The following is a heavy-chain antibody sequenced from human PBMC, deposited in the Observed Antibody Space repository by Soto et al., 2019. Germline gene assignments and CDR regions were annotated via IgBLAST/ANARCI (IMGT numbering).Heavy chain of an antibody. CDR2: ISGSGGST. D-gene: IGHD3-16*01. J-gene: IGHJ6*02. CDR1: GSIITGYA. Sequence: GGSLSLSCAASGSIITGYAMSWVRPAPGKGLEWVSAISGSGGSTYYADSVKGRFTISRDNSKNTLYLQMNSLRAEDTAVYYCANTEKLRDYYGMDVWGQGTTVTVSS. CDR3: ANTEKLRDYYGMDV. V-gene: IGHV3-23*01.